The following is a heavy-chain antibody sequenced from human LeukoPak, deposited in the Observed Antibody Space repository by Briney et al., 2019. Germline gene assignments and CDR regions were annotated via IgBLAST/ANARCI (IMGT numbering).Heavy chain of an antibody. V-gene: IGHV4-39*01. Sequence: SETLSLTCTVSGGSVTTPDFYWGWIRQPPGKGLEWTGSLRYSGATYYSLSLKSRVNMSFATSENQFSLNLTSVTASDTAVYYCAKLSITGQPPGWGWGQGTLVTVHS. CDR1: GGSVTTPDFY. CDR3: AKLSITGQPPGWG. CDR2: LRYSGAT. D-gene: IGHD1-1*01. J-gene: IGHJ4*02.